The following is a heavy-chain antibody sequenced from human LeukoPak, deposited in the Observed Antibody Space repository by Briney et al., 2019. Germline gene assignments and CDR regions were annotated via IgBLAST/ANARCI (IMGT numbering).Heavy chain of an antibody. J-gene: IGHJ6*03. V-gene: IGHV1-69*13. CDR2: IIPIFGTA. Sequence: SVKVSCKASGGTFRSYAVSWVRQAPGQGLEWMGGIIPIFGTANYAQKFQGRVTITADESTSTAYMELSSLRSEDTAVYYCASLYNWNDVGLGPMDVWGKGTTVTVSS. CDR3: ASLYNWNDVGLGPMDV. D-gene: IGHD1-20*01. CDR1: GGTFRSYA.